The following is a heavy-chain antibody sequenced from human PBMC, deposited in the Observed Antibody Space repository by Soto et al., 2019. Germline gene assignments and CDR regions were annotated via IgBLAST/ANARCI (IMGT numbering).Heavy chain of an antibody. D-gene: IGHD1-26*01. CDR2: IYDNGTT. CDR3: ASGQVGATTWFDP. J-gene: IGHJ5*02. V-gene: IGHV4-31*03. Sequence: SETLSLTCTVSGASIRSGGYYWSWIRQDPGKGLEWLGYIYDNGTTYYNPSLKSRVSISRDTSKNQFSLKMTSLTAADTAIYYCASGQVGATTWFDPWAQGTLVTVSS. CDR1: GASIRSGGYY.